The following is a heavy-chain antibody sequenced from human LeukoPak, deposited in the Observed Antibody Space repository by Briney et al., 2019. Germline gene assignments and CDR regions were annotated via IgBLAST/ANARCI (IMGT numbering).Heavy chain of an antibody. D-gene: IGHD3-3*01. V-gene: IGHV4-34*01. CDR3: AREARWSGYQYYYYYYMDV. CDR1: GGSFSGYY. Sequence: SETLSLTCAVYGGSFSGYYWSWIRQPPGKGLEWIGEINYSGSTNYNPSLKSRVTISVDTSKNQFSLKLSSVTAADTAVYYCAREARWSGYQYYYYYYMDVWGKGTTVTVSS. J-gene: IGHJ6*03. CDR2: INYSGST.